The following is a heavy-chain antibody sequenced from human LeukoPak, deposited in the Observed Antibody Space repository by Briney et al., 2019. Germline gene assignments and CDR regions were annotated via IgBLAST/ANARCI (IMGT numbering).Heavy chain of an antibody. CDR3: ARDWIVVVPAATSYYYYGMDV. J-gene: IGHJ6*02. CDR1: GGTFSSYA. CDR2: IIPILGIA. D-gene: IGHD2-2*01. Sequence: GASVKVSCKASGGTFSSYAISWVRQAPGQGLEWMGRIIPILGIANYAQKFQGRVTITADKSTSTAYMELSSLRSEDTAVYYCARDWIVVVPAATSYYYYGMDVWGQGTTVTASS. V-gene: IGHV1-69*04.